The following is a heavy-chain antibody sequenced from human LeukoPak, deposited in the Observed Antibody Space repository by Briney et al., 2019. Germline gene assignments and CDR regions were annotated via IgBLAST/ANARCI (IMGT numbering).Heavy chain of an antibody. J-gene: IGHJ5*02. Sequence: SETLSLTCAVYGGSFSGYYWSWIRQPPGKGLEWIGEINHSGSTNYNPSLKSRVTISVDTSKHHFSLRLSSVTAADTAVYYYARGVKAVTFGGVIVPFDPWGQGTLVTASS. V-gene: IGHV4-34*01. CDR2: INHSGST. CDR3: ARGVKAVTFGGVIVPFDP. D-gene: IGHD3-16*02. CDR1: GGSFSGYY.